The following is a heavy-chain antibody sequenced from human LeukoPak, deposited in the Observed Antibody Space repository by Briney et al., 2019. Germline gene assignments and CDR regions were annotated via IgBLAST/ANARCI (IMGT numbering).Heavy chain of an antibody. D-gene: IGHD6-6*01. CDR1: GFTFSSYA. V-gene: IGHV3-23*01. CDR2: ICCSGGST. J-gene: IGHJ6*03. Sequence: GGSLRLSCAASGFTFSSYAMSWVRQAPGKGLEWGSAICCSGGSTYYADSVKGRFTISRENSKNTLYLQMNSLRAEAKAVYYCAKEKRYSSSSEGYYSYYYMDVWGKGTTVTVSS. CDR3: AKEKRYSSSSEGYYSYYYMDV.